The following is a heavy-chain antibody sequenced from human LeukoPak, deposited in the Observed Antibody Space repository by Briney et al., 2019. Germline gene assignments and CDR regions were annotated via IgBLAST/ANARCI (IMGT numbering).Heavy chain of an antibody. CDR2: INHSGST. Sequence: SETLSLTCAVYGGSFSGYYWSWIRQPPGKGLEWIGEINHSGSTNYNPSLKSRVTMSVDTSKNQFSLKLSSVTAADTAVYYCAREVSARDGSLGRPFDYWGQGTLVTVSS. D-gene: IGHD5-24*01. V-gene: IGHV4-34*01. CDR3: AREVSARDGSLGRPFDY. J-gene: IGHJ4*02. CDR1: GGSFSGYY.